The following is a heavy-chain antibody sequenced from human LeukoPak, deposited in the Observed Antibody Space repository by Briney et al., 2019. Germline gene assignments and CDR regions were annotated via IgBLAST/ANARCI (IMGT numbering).Heavy chain of an antibody. CDR3: ARDVAYYGMDV. V-gene: IGHV1-3*01. Sequence: ASVKVSCKASEYTCTSYAMHWVRQAPGQRLEWMGWINAGNGNTKYSQKFQGRVTITRDTSASTAYMELSSLRSEDTAVYYCARDVAYYGMDVWGKGTTVTVSS. CDR2: INAGNGNT. J-gene: IGHJ6*04. CDR1: EYTCTSYA.